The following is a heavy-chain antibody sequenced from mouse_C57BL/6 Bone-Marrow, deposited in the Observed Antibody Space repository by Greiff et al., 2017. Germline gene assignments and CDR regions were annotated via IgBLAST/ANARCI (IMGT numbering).Heavy chain of an antibody. Sequence: EVQLQQSGAELVRPGASVKLSCTASGFNIKDDYMHWVKQRPEQGLEWIGWIDPENGDTEYASKFQGKATITADTSSNTAYLQRSSLTSEDTAVYYCTTQYYYGSRLYYFDYWGQGTTLTGSS. J-gene: IGHJ2*01. CDR1: GFNIKDDY. CDR2: IDPENGDT. V-gene: IGHV14-4*01. D-gene: IGHD1-1*01. CDR3: TTQYYYGSRLYYFDY.